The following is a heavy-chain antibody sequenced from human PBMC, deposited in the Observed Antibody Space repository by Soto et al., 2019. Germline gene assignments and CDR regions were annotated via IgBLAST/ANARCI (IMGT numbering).Heavy chain of an antibody. CDR3: AHGSIAVAGFQAFDI. J-gene: IGHJ3*02. D-gene: IGHD6-19*01. CDR1: GFSLSTSGVG. V-gene: IGHV2-5*02. CDR2: IYWDDDK. Sequence: QITLKESGPTLVKPTQTLTLTCTFSGFSLSTSGVGVGWIRQPPGKALEWLALIYWDDDKRYSPSLKSRLTITKDTSKNQVVLTMTNMDPVDTATYYCAHGSIAVAGFQAFDIWGQGTMVTVSS.